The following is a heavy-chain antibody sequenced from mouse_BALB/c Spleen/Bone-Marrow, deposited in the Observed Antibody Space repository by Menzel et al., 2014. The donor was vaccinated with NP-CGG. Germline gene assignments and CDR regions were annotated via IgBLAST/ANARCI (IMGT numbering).Heavy chain of an antibody. CDR3: ARQITTVDYAMDY. V-gene: IGHV1-7*01. Sequence: QVQLKDSGAELAKPGASVKMSCKASGYTFTSYWMHWLKQRPGQGLEWIGYINPSTGYTEYNQKFKDKATLTADKSSSTAYMQLSSLTSEDSAVYYCARQITTVDYAMDYWGQGTSVTVSS. CDR2: INPSTGYT. D-gene: IGHD1-1*01. CDR1: GYTFTSYW. J-gene: IGHJ4*01.